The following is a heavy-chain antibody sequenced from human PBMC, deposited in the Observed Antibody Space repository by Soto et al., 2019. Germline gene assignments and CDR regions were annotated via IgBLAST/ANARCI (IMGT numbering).Heavy chain of an antibody. D-gene: IGHD6-19*01. V-gene: IGHV6-1*01. CDR3: ARGLAVPVGPLDY. Sequence: SQTLSLPCAISGDSVSSNSSACNCIRQSPSRGLEWLGRTYYRSKWYNDYAVSVKSRITINPDTSKNQFSLQLNSVTPEDTAVYYCARGLAVPVGPLDYWGQGTLVTVS. CDR2: TYYRSKWYN. CDR1: GDSVSSNSSA. J-gene: IGHJ4*02.